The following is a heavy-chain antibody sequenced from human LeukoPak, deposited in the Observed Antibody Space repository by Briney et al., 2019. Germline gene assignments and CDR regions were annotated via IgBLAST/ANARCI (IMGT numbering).Heavy chain of an antibody. CDR2: ISSSSSYI. J-gene: IGHJ6*03. CDR3: ASPNPRIAARPYYYMDV. Sequence: PGGSLRLSCAASGFTFSIYSMNWVRQAPGKGLEWVSSISSSSSYIYYADSVKGRFTISRDNAKNSLYLQMNSLRAEDTAVYYCASPNPRIAARPYYYMDVWGKGTTVTVSS. D-gene: IGHD6-6*01. V-gene: IGHV3-21*01. CDR1: GFTFSIYS.